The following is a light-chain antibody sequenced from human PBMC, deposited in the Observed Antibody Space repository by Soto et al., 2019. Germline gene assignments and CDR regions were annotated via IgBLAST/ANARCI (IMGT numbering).Light chain of an antibody. J-gene: IGKJ4*01. V-gene: IGKV4-1*01. CDR3: QQYYGVPLT. CDR1: QSVLYSSNNKNY. CDR2: WAS. Sequence: DIVMTQSPDSLPVSLGERATINCKSSQSVLYSSNNKNYLAWYQQKPGQPPKLLIYWASIRESGVPDRFSGSGSGTDFTLTIRRLQAEDAAVYYCQQYYGVPLTFGGGTKVEIK.